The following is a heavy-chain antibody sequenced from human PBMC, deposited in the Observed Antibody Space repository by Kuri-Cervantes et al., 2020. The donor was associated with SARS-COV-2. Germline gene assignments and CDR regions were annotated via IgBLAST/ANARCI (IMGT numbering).Heavy chain of an antibody. Sequence: ASVKVSCEASGYTFTGYYMHWVRQAPGQGLEWMGWINPNSGGTNYAQKFQGRVTMTRDTSTSTVYMELSSLRSEDTAVYYCARGDPFLDDWGKGTTVTVSS. CDR3: ARGDPFLDD. V-gene: IGHV1-2*02. CDR1: GYTFTGYY. D-gene: IGHD2/OR15-2a*01. CDR2: INPNSGGT. J-gene: IGHJ6*04.